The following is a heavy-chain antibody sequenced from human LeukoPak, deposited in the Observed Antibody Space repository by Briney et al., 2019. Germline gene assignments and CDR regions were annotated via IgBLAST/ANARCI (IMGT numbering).Heavy chain of an antibody. V-gene: IGHV4-4*07. J-gene: IGHJ4*02. Sequence: SETLSLTCSVSGDSVNSYYWNWIRQSAGQGLEWIGRVDTSGRTKYNPSLQSRVTMSADISGDQVSLKLTSMTAADTAVYFCARGRDFDSLTGFEYWGQGTPVTVSS. D-gene: IGHD3-9*01. CDR3: ARGRDFDSLTGFEY. CDR1: GDSVNSYY. CDR2: VDTSGRT.